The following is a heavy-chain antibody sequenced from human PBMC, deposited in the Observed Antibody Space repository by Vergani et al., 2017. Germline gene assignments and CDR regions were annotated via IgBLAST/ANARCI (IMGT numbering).Heavy chain of an antibody. V-gene: IGHV1-8*01. CDR2: MNPNSGNT. CDR3: TRAYYDFRGDYYMDV. D-gene: IGHD3-10*02. CDR1: GYTFTSYD. Sequence: QVQLVQSGAEVKKPGASVKVSCKASGYTFTSYDINWVRQATGQGLEWMGWMNPNSGNTGYAQKFQGRVTMTRNTSISTAYMELSSLRSEDTAVYYCTRAYYDFRGDYYMDVWGKGTTVTVSS. J-gene: IGHJ6*03.